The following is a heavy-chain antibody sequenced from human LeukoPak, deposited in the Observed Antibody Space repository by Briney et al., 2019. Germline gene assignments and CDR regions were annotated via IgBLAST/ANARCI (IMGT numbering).Heavy chain of an antibody. J-gene: IGHJ4*02. V-gene: IGHV4-39*01. D-gene: IGHD3-22*01. CDR2: IYYSGST. CDR1: GGSISSSSYY. Sequence: SETLSLTCTVSGGSISSSSYYWGWIRQPPGKGLEWIGSIYYSGSTYYNPSLKSRVTISVDTSKNQFSLKLSSVTAADTAVYYCARQGVLYYYDSSGYYPLDYWGQGTLVTVSS. CDR3: ARQGVLYYYDSSGYYPLDY.